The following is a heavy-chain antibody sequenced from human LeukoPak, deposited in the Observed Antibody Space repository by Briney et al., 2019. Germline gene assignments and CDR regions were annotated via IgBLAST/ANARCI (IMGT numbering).Heavy chain of an antibody. V-gene: IGHV3-30*18. CDR3: VKDLTRSWTLDY. D-gene: IGHD6-13*01. Sequence: PGGSLRLSCAVSGFTLTTCAMHWVRQAPDQGLEWVAVISYDGSKKYYADSVKGRFTISRDNSKNTLYLQMDSLRAEDTAVYSFVKDLTRSWTLDYWGQGTLVTVSS. CDR1: GFTLTTCA. CDR2: ISYDGSKK. J-gene: IGHJ4*01.